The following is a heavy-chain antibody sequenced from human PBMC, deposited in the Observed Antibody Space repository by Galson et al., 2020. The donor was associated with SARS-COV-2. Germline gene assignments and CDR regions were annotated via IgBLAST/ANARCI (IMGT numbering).Heavy chain of an antibody. Sequence: SETLSLTCTVSGGSISSYYWSWIRQPPGKGLEWIGYIYYSGSTNYNPSLKSRVTISVDTSKNQFSLKLRSVTAADTAIYYCARLYGSGTYYNTIPDYWGQGTLVTVSS. V-gene: IGHV4-59*12. CDR3: ARLYGSGTYYNTIPDY. CDR2: IYYSGST. CDR1: GGSISSYY. J-gene: IGHJ4*02. D-gene: IGHD3-10*01.